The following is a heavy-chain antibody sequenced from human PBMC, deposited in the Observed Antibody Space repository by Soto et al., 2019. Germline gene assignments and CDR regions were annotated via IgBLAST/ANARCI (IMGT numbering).Heavy chain of an antibody. Sequence: PSETLSLTCIVAVGSFSSFCWSWIRQPPGKGLEWIGYICYSAIPNYNPSLKSRVTISVDTTKDQFSLKLSSVTASDKAVSYWATGDYSNSWNNGHYDYWGQGALVTVSS. CDR2: ICYSAIP. D-gene: IGHD6-13*01. CDR3: ATGDYSNSWNNGHYDY. CDR1: VGSFSSFC. V-gene: IGHV4-59*01. J-gene: IGHJ4*02.